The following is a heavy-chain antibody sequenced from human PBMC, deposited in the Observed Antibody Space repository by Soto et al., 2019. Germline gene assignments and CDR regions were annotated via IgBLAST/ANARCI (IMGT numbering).Heavy chain of an antibody. V-gene: IGHV4-39*01. Sequence: SETLSLTCTVSGGSISSSSYYWGWIRQPPGKGLEWIGSIYYSGSTYYNPSLKSRVTISVDTSKNQFSLKLSSVTAADTAVYYCARLRIAAAGPDYWGQGTLVTVSS. J-gene: IGHJ4*02. CDR1: GGSISSSSYY. CDR3: ARLRIAAAGPDY. CDR2: IYYSGST. D-gene: IGHD6-13*01.